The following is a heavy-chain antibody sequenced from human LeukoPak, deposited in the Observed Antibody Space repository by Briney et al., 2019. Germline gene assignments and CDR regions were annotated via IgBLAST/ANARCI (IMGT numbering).Heavy chain of an antibody. CDR2: IKTDGSIT. CDR1: GFSFSVFW. Sequence: PGGSLRLSCAASGFSFSVFWMHWVRQAPGKGPVWVSRIKTDGSITDYADSVKGRFTISRDNAKNSLYLQMNSLKPEDTAVYYCARVAEAAAFDSWGQGTLVTVSS. CDR3: ARVAEAAAFDS. D-gene: IGHD6-13*01. V-gene: IGHV3-74*01. J-gene: IGHJ4*02.